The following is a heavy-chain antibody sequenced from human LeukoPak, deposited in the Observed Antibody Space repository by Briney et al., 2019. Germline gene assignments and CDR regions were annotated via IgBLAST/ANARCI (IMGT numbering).Heavy chain of an antibody. CDR2: ISGSGGST. D-gene: IGHD1-26*01. CDR1: GFTFSSYA. CDR3: AKACSGSYYGEIYFDY. V-gene: IGHV3-23*01. Sequence: PGGSLRLSCAASGFTFSSYAMSWVRQAPGKGLEWVSGISGSGGSTYYADSVKGRFTISRDNSKNTLYLQMNSLRAEDTAVYYCAKACSGSYYGEIYFDYWGQGTLVTVSS. J-gene: IGHJ4*02.